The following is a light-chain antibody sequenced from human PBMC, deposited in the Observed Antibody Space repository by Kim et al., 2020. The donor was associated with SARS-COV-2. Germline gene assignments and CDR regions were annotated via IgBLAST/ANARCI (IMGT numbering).Light chain of an antibody. CDR2: EGS. J-gene: IGLJ1*01. Sequence: GQSITTSCTGTSSDVGSYNLVSWYQQHPGKAPKLMIYEGSKRPSGVSNRFSGSKSGNTASLTISGLQAEDEADYYCCSYAGSSTYVFGTGTKVTV. CDR1: SSDVGSYNL. CDR3: CSYAGSSTYV. V-gene: IGLV2-23*01.